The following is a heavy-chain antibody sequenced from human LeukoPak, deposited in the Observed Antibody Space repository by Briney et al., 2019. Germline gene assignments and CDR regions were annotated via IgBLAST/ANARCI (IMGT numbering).Heavy chain of an antibody. V-gene: IGHV3-21*01. CDR2: ISSSSSDI. Sequence: GWSLRLSCSASEFTFSSYSRNWVRQAPGKGLKWFSSISSSSSDIDYADSVKGRFTISRDNAKNSLYLQMNSLRAEDTAVYYCARDWGSYSSSWYGAFDIWGQGTMVTVSS. CDR3: ARDWGSYSSSWYGAFDI. D-gene: IGHD6-13*01. CDR1: EFTFSSYS. J-gene: IGHJ3*02.